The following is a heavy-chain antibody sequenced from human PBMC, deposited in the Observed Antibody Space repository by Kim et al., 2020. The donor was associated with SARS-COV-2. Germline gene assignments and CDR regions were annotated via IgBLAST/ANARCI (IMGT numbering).Heavy chain of an antibody. V-gene: IGHV1-2*02. J-gene: IGHJ3*02. Sequence: NYAQKFQGRVTMTRDTSISTVYMELSRLRSDDTAVYYCAREISAARDAFDIWGQGTMVTVSS. D-gene: IGHD6-13*01. CDR3: AREISAARDAFDI.